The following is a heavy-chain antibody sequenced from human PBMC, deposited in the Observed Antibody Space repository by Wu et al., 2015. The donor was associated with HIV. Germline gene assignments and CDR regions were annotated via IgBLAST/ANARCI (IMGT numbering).Heavy chain of an antibody. D-gene: IGHD3-22*01. CDR2: ISAYNGDT. CDR1: GYTFTSYA. CDR3: ARAAYYYDSSQRYWYFDL. Sequence: QVQLVQSGAEVKKPGAPVKVSCKASGYTFTSYAITWVRQAPGQGLEWMGWISAYNGDTNYAQNLQGRVTMTTDTSTSTAYMELRSLRSDDTAVYYCARAAYYYDSSQRYWYFDLWGRGTLVTVSS. J-gene: IGHJ2*01. V-gene: IGHV1-18*01.